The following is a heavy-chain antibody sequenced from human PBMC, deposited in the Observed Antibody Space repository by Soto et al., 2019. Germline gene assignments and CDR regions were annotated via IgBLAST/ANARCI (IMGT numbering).Heavy chain of an antibody. V-gene: IGHV3-23*01. J-gene: IGHJ3*02. CDR1: GFSLCSYS. D-gene: IGHD4-17*01. Sequence: GGALRLSFAPPGFSLCSYSMSLGRPAPGKGLEWVSAISGSGGSTYYADSVKGRFTISRDNSKNTLYLQMNSLRAEDTAVYYCAKAATVTYSLAFDIWGQGTMVTVSS. CDR2: ISGSGGST. CDR3: AKAATVTYSLAFDI.